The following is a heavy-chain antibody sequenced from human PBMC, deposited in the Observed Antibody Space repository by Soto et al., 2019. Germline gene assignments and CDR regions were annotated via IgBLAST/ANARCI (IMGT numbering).Heavy chain of an antibody. Sequence: GASVKVSCKASGYTFTSYAMHWVRQAPGQGLEWMGWINPNSGGTNYAQKFQGWVTMTRDTSISTAYMELSRLRSDDTAVYYCARASEELGYENAFDIWGQGAMVTVSS. CDR2: INPNSGGT. J-gene: IGHJ3*02. V-gene: IGHV1-2*04. CDR1: GYTFTSYA. D-gene: IGHD3-16*01. CDR3: ARASEELGYENAFDI.